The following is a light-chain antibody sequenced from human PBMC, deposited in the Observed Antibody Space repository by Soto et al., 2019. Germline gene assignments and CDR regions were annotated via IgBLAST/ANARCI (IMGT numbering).Light chain of an antibody. CDR1: QDISNY. J-gene: IGKJ4*01. CDR2: DAS. CDR3: QQYDNLPLT. Sequence: DIQMTQSPSSLSASVGDRVTITCQASQDISNYLNWYQQKAGKAPKLLIYDASKVETGVPSRFSGSGSGTDFTFTISSLQPEDIATYYCQQYDNLPLTFGGGTQVEIK. V-gene: IGKV1-33*01.